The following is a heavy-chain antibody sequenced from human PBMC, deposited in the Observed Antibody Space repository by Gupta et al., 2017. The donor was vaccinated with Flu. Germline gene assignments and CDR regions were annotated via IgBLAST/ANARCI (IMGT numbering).Heavy chain of an antibody. D-gene: IGHD3-9*01. J-gene: IGHJ4*02. V-gene: IGHV3-9*01. CDR2: ISWNSQTI. CDR1: GFTFEDHA. CDR3: VKVIRYLDWIAPFDL. Sequence: EVELVESGGGLVQPGRSLRLFCVASGFTFEDHAMHWVRQVPGKGLEWVAGISWNSQTIDYADSVRGRFTISRDNAKMSLYLQMESLRTEDTALYYCVKVIRYLDWIAPFDLWGQGTLVSVSA.